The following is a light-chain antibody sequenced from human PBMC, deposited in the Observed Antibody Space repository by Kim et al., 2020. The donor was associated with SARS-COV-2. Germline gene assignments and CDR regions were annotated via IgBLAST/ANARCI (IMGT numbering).Light chain of an antibody. CDR2: DVS. V-gene: IGLV2-11*01. Sequence: QSALTQPHSVSGSPGQSVTISCTGSSSDVGAYNYVSWYQQHPGKAPKLMIYDVSKRPSGVPDRLSGSKSGNTASLTISGLQAEDEADYYCCSYAGSYTLVFGGGTKLTVL. CDR1: SSDVGAYNY. J-gene: IGLJ2*01. CDR3: CSYAGSYTLV.